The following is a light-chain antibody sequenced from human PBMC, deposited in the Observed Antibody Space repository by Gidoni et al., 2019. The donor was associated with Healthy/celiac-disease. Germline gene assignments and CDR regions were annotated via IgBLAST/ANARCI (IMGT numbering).Light chain of an antibody. Sequence: DIQMTPSPSSVAASGGDRVNITCRARQGIISWLDWYQQKPGKAPTLLIYAASSLQSGVPSRFSGSGSGTDFTLTISSLQPEDFATYYCQQANSFPPWTFGQXTKVEIK. J-gene: IGKJ1*01. CDR1: QGIISW. CDR3: QQANSFPPWT. V-gene: IGKV1-12*01. CDR2: AAS.